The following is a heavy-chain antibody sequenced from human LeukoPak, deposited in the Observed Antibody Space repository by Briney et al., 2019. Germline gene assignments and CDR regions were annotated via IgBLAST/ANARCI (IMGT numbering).Heavy chain of an antibody. Sequence: GGSLRLSCAASGFPFSTYGMHWVRQAPGEGLEWVAAISGDGSNKYFTDSVKGRFTISRDNSKNTLFVQMDSLRTEDTAVYYCMSVGSSGRGDYWGQGTLVTVSS. J-gene: IGHJ4*02. CDR2: ISGDGSNK. CDR3: MSVGSSGRGDY. CDR1: GFPFSTYG. D-gene: IGHD6-19*01. V-gene: IGHV3-30*03.